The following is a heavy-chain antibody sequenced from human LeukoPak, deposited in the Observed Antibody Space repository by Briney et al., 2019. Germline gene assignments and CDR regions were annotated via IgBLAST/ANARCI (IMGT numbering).Heavy chain of an antibody. CDR2: ISDSTDNT. CDR3: ARGDPIYDFWSGGDY. Sequence: PGGSLRLSCAASGFTFSSYEMNWVRQAPGKGLEWVSAISDSTDNTYYADSVKGRFTISRDNSKNTLYLQMSSLRAEDTAVYYCARGDPIYDFWSGGDYWGQGSLVTVSS. D-gene: IGHD3-3*01. J-gene: IGHJ4*02. CDR1: GFTFSSYE. V-gene: IGHV3-23*01.